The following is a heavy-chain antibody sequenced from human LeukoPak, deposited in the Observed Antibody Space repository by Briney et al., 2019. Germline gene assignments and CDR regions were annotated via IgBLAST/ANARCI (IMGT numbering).Heavy chain of an antibody. CDR2: IYYSGST. V-gene: IGHV4-39*01. D-gene: IGHD3-16*01. CDR1: GGSISSSSYY. Sequence: SETLSLTCTVSGGSISSSSYYWGWIRQPPGKGLEWIGSIYYSGSTYYNPSLKSRVTISVDTSKNQFSLKLSSVTAADTAVYYYARLKGGYFDYWGQGTLVTVSS. CDR3: ARLKGGYFDY. J-gene: IGHJ4*02.